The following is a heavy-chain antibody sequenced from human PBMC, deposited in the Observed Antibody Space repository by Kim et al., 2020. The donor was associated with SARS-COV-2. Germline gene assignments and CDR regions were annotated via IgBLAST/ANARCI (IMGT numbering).Heavy chain of an antibody. CDR1: GFTFSSYW. V-gene: IGHV3-7*01. CDR2: IKQDGSEK. CDR3: ARVSEQQLGDYYYYGMDV. J-gene: IGHJ6*02. Sequence: GGSLRLSCAASGFTFSSYWMSWVRQAPGKGLEWVANIKQDGSEKYYVDSEKGRFTISRDNAKNSLYLQMNSLRAEDTAVYYCARVSEQQLGDYYYYGMDVCGQGTTVTVSS. D-gene: IGHD6-13*01.